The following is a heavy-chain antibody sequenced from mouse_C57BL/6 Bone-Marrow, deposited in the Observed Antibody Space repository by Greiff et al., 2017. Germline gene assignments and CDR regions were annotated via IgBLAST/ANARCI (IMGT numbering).Heavy chain of an antibody. CDR3: ARGDRYFDV. CDR2: IDPSDSYT. J-gene: IGHJ1*03. CDR1: GYTFTSYW. Sequence: QVQLQQPGAELVMPGASVQLSCKASGYTFTSYWMHWVKQRPGQGLEWIGEIDPSDSYTNYNQKFKGKSTLTVDKSSSTAYMQLSSLTSEDSAVYYCARGDRYFDVWGTGTTVTVSS. V-gene: IGHV1-69*01.